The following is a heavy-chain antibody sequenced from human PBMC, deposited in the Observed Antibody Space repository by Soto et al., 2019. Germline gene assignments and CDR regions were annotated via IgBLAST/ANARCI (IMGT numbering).Heavy chain of an antibody. J-gene: IGHJ5*02. CDR1: GYTFTSYG. CDR3: VRRHVSATGIDWFDP. CDR2: INAANGDT. Sequence: ASLKVSCKASGYTFTSYGIHWVRQAPGQRLEWMGWINAANGDTKYSPKFQGRVTITRDTSASTAYMELSSLRSEDTAVYYCVRRHVSATGIDWFDPWGQGTQVTVSS. D-gene: IGHD6-13*01. V-gene: IGHV1-3*01.